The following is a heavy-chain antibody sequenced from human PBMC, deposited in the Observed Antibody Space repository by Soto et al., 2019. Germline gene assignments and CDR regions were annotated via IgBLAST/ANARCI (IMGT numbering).Heavy chain of an antibody. D-gene: IGHD2-15*01. V-gene: IGHV4-39*01. J-gene: IGHJ4*02. CDR2: IYYSGST. Sequence: QLQLQESGPGLVKPSETLSLTCTVSGGSISSSSYYWGWIRQPPGKGLEWIGSIYYSGSTYYNPSLKSRVTISVDTSKNQFSLKLSSVTAADTAVYYCARHTPAISISDHWGQGTLVTGYS. CDR1: GGSISSSSYY. CDR3: ARHTPAISISDH.